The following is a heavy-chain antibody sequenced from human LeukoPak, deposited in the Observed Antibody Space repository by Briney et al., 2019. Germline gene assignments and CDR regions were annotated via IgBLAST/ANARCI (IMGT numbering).Heavy chain of an antibody. D-gene: IGHD5-18*01. CDR1: GFTFSSYW. V-gene: IGHV3-74*01. Sequence: PGGSLRLSCAASGFTFSSYWMHWVRQAPGKGLVWVSRINSDGSSTSYADSVKGRFTISRDNAKNTLYLQMNSLRAEDTAVYHCARGDTAMAYFDYWGQGTLVTVSS. J-gene: IGHJ4*02. CDR2: INSDGSST. CDR3: ARGDTAMAYFDY.